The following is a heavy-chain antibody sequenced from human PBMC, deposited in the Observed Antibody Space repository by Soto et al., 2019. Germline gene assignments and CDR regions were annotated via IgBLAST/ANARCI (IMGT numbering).Heavy chain of an antibody. V-gene: IGHV4-34*01. D-gene: IGHD1-1*01. J-gene: IGHJ3*02. Sequence: QVQLQQWGAGLLKPSETLSLTCAVYGGFVSSGSYYWSWIRQPPGKGLEWIGEMSHSGGTHFNPSLRSRVTISVDTSNNQFSLKMSSVTAADTALYYCACVERGTATTVVDAFDIWGPGTMVTVSS. CDR1: GGFVSSGSYY. CDR3: ACVERGTATTVVDAFDI. CDR2: MSHSGGT.